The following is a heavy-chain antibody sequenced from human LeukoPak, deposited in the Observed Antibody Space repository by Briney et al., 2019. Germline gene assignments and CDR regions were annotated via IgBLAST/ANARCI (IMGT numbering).Heavy chain of an antibody. CDR3: ARSAESGYADFDY. V-gene: IGHV4-31*03. J-gene: IGHJ4*02. CDR2: IYYSGNA. CDR1: GGSITSGGHY. D-gene: IGHD5-12*01. Sequence: SETLYLTCTVSGGSITSGGHYWSWIRQHPGKGLEWIGYIYYSGNAYYNPSLKSRVTISVDTSKNQFSLKVSSVTAADTAVYYCARSAESGYADFDYWGQGTLVTVSS.